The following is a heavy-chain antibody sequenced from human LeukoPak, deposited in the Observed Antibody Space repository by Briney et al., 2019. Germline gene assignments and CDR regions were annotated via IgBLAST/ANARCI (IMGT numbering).Heavy chain of an antibody. CDR3: ARGSRGSFDYYYGMDV. D-gene: IGHD3-10*01. J-gene: IGHJ6*02. V-gene: IGHV1-24*01. CDR1: RYTLTELS. CDR2: FEPEDGES. Sequence: SVNVSCKVSRYTLTELSMLPVRQDPGKRLEGLGGFEPEDGESVYPQQLERRVTMTHDTSTDTAYMELSSLRSEDTAVYYCARGSRGSFDYYYGMDVWGQGTTVTVSS.